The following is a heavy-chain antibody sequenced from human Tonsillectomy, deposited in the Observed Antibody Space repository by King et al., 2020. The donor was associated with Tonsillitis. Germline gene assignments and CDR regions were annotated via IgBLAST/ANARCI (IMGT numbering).Heavy chain of an antibody. CDR3: AREYYYGSGSPYYYYYYGMDV. D-gene: IGHD3-10*01. CDR2: ISYDGSNK. J-gene: IGHJ6*02. V-gene: IGHV3-30*04. Sequence: VQLVESGGGVVQPGRSLRLSCAASGFTFSSSAMHWVRQAPGKGLEWVAVISYDGSNKYYADSVKGRFTISRDNSKNTLYLQMNSLRVEDTAVYYCAREYYYGSGSPYYYYYYGMDVWGQGTTVTVS. CDR1: GFTFSSSA.